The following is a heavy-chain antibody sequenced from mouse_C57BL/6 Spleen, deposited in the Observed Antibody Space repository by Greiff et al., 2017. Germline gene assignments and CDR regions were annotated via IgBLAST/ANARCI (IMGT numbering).Heavy chain of an antibody. V-gene: IGHV7-3*01. CDR1: GFTFTDYY. CDR3: ARYGWSYYAMDY. CDR2: IRNKANGYTT. D-gene: IGHD1-1*02. Sequence: EVHLVESGGGLVQPGGSLSLSCAASGFTFTDYYMSWVRQPPGKALEWLGFIRNKANGYTTEYSASVKGRFTISRDNSQSILYLQMNALRAEDSATYYCARYGWSYYAMDYWGQGTSVTVSS. J-gene: IGHJ4*01.